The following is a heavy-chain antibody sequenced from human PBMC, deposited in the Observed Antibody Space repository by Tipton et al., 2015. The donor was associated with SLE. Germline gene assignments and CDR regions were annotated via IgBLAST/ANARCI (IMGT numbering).Heavy chain of an antibody. J-gene: IGHJ3*02. Sequence: SLRLSCAASGFTFSNYDMHWVRQAPGKGLEWVAVISYDGGNKYYADSVTGRFTISRDNAKNTLYLQMNGLRAEDTAVYYCARTMVGRPDACDIWGRGTLVTVSS. CDR2: ISYDGGNK. D-gene: IGHD2-8*01. CDR3: ARTMVGRPDACDI. CDR1: GFTFSNYD. V-gene: IGHV3-30*04.